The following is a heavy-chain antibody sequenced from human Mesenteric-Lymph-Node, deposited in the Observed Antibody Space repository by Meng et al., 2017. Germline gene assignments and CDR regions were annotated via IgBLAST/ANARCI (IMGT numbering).Heavy chain of an antibody. CDR2: ISGSGGST. D-gene: IGHD2-21*01. Sequence: GESLKISCAASGFTFSSYAMSWVRQAPGKGLEWVSAISGSGGSTYYADSVKGRFTISRDNSKNSLYLQMNSLRAEDTALYYCARAHRLGQDAFDIWGQGTMVTVSS. CDR1: GFTFSSYA. CDR3: ARAHRLGQDAFDI. J-gene: IGHJ3*02. V-gene: IGHV3-23*01.